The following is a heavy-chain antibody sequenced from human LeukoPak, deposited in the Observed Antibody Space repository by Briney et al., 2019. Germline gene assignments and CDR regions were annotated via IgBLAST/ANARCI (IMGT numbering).Heavy chain of an antibody. CDR2: IWYDGSNK. CDR3: ARDLDDSSTFDY. D-gene: IGHD2-2*01. V-gene: IGHV3-33*01. CDR1: GFTFSSYG. Sequence: GGSLRLSCAASGFTFSSYGMRWVRQAPGKGLEWVAVIWYDGSNKYYADSVKGRFTISRDNSKNTLYLQMNSLRAEDTAVYYCARDLDDSSTFDYWGQGTLVTVSS. J-gene: IGHJ4*02.